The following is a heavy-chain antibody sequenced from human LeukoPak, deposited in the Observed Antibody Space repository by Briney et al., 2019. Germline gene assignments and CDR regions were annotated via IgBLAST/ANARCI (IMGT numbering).Heavy chain of an antibody. D-gene: IGHD2-15*01. CDR3: ARSIYCSGGSCYLDY. J-gene: IGHJ4*02. Sequence: PSETLSLTCTVSGGSISSYYWSWIRQPPGKGLEWIGYIYYSGSTNYNPSLKGRVTISVDTSKNQFSLKLSSVTAADTAVYYCARSIYCSGGSCYLDYWGQGTLVTVSS. CDR2: IYYSGST. V-gene: IGHV4-59*01. CDR1: GGSISSYY.